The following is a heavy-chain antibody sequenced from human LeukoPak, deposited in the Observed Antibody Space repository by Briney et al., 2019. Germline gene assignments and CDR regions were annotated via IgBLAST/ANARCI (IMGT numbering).Heavy chain of an antibody. Sequence: GESLRLSCAASGFTFSTYPITWFRQAPGKGLEWVSAISASGGTTYYADSVKGRFTVSRDNSQNTVFLQMTSLRAEDTALYYCAKKPPKIADGNWFDPWGQGTLVTVSS. CDR1: GFTFSTYP. CDR2: ISASGGTT. D-gene: IGHD5-24*01. CDR3: AKKPPKIADGNWFDP. V-gene: IGHV3-23*01. J-gene: IGHJ5*02.